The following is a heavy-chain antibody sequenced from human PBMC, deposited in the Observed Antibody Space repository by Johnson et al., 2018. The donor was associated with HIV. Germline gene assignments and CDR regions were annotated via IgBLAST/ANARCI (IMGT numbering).Heavy chain of an antibody. CDR2: IYSGGTT. D-gene: IGHD3-10*01. J-gene: IGHJ3*02. Sequence: VQLVESGGGLVKPGGSLRLSCAASGLTVSSNYMSWVRQAPGKGLEWVSVIYSGGTTYHADSVKGRFTISRDNSKNTLYLQMNSLRAEDTAVYYCARDRGDMVRGGAAFDSWGQGTMVTVSS. V-gene: IGHV3-53*01. CDR3: ARDRGDMVRGGAAFDS. CDR1: GLTVSSNY.